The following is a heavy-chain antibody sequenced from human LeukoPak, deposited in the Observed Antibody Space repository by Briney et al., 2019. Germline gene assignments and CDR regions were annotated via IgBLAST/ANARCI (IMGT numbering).Heavy chain of an antibody. D-gene: IGHD3-3*01. J-gene: IGHJ4*02. CDR3: ARQGPGYDFWSGYSRSFDY. V-gene: IGHV5-51*01. CDR1: GYSFTSYW. CDR2: IYPGDSDT. Sequence: GESLKISCKGSGYSFTSYWIGWVRQMPGKGLEWMGIIYPGDSDTRYSPSFQGQVTISADKSISTAYLQWSSLKASDTAMYYCARQGPGYDFWSGYSRSFDYWGQGTLVTVSS.